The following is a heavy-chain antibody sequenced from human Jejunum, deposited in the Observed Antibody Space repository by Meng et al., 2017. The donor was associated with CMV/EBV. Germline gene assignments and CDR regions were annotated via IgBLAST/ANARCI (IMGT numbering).Heavy chain of an antibody. CDR2: TRNKPNSYTT. J-gene: IGHJ6*02. D-gene: IGHD3-16*01. V-gene: IGHV3-72*01. CDR3: ARAGGQGYYGMDV. Sequence: SGFTLSDHYMDWVRQAPGKGLEWVGRTRNKPNSYTTEYAASVKGRFTISRDDSNNSLYLQMNSLKTEDTAVYYCARAGGQGYYGMDVWGQGTTVTVSS. CDR1: GFTLSDHY.